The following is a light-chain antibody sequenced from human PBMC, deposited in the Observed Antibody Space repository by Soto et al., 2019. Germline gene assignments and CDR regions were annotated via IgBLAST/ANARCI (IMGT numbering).Light chain of an antibody. CDR3: QQSRA. V-gene: IGKV3-20*01. CDR2: GAS. J-gene: IGKJ1*01. CDR1: QSVSSSY. Sequence: EIVLTQSPGTLSLSPGERATLSCRASQSVSSSYLAWYQQKPGQAPRLLIYGASSRATGIPDRFSGSGSGTDFTLTISRLEPEHFAVYYCQQSRALGQGTKVDIK.